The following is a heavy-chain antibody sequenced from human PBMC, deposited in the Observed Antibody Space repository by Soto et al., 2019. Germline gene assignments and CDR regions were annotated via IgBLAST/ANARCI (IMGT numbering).Heavy chain of an antibody. Sequence: GSLRLSCAASGFTFSSYAMSWVRQAPGKGLEWVSAISGSGGSTYYADSVKGRFTISRDNSKNTLYLQMNSLRAEDTAVYYCEKSSGIAEARVWFDPWGQGTLVTVSS. CDR1: GFTFSSYA. J-gene: IGHJ5*02. CDR2: ISGSGGST. D-gene: IGHD6-13*01. V-gene: IGHV3-23*01. CDR3: EKSSGIAEARVWFDP.